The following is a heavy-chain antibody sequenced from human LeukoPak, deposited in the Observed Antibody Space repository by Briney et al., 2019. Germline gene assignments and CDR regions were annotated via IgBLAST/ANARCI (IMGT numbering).Heavy chain of an antibody. J-gene: IGHJ3*02. CDR2: IYPGDSET. CDR3: ARPDSYVQIGGFDI. Sequence: GESLKISCKGSGYSFTNYWIGWVRPMPGKGLEWMGIIYPGDSETRYSPSFQGQVTLSADKSITTAYLQWSSLKASDTAMYYCARPDSYVQIGGFDIWGQGTMVTVSS. V-gene: IGHV5-51*01. D-gene: IGHD5-18*01. CDR1: GYSFTNYW.